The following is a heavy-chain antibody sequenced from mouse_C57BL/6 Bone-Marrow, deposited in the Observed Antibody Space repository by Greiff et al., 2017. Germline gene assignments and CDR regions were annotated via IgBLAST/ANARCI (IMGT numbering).Heavy chain of an antibody. V-gene: IGHV5-6*01. J-gene: IGHJ3*01. CDR3: ARGDRRTWFAY. CDR1: GFTFSSYG. CDR2: ISSGGSYT. D-gene: IGHD2-14*01. Sequence: EVQVVESGGDLVKPGGSLKLSCAASGFTFSSYGMSWVRQTPDKRLEWVATISSGGSYTYYPDSVKGRFTISRDNAKNTLYLQMSSLKSEDTAMYYWARGDRRTWFAYWGQGTLVTVSA.